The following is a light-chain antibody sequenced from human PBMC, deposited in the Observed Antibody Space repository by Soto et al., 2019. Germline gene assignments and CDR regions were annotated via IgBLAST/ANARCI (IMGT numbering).Light chain of an antibody. CDR3: AAWDDTVRSYV. CDR1: ISNIGNNY. J-gene: IGLJ1*01. V-gene: IGLV1-47*01. CDR2: RND. Sequence: QSVLTQPSSVSGPPWQGVTISCSGSISNIGNNYVYWFQQLPGTAPKVLSNRNDQRPSGVPDRFSGSKSGTSASLAISGLRSEDEADYYCAAWDDTVRSYVFGTGTKVTVL.